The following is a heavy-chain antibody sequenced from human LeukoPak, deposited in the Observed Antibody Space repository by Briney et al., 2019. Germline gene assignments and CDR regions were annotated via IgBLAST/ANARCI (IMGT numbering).Heavy chain of an antibody. D-gene: IGHD3-10*01. CDR3: ARCGDGLPCDFDY. J-gene: IGHJ4*02. Sequence: GGSLRLSCDASGFIFSDYYMSWIRQAPGKGLEWISSISNPSSTIYYADSVKGRFTISRDNAKNSLYLQMNSLRAKDTAVYYCARCGDGLPCDFDYWGQGTLVTVSS. V-gene: IGHV3-11*04. CDR1: GFIFSDYY. CDR2: ISNPSSTI.